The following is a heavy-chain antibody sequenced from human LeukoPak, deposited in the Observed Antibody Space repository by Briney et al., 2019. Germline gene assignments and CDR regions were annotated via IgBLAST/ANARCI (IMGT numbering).Heavy chain of an antibody. J-gene: IGHJ4*02. CDR2: INHSGST. D-gene: IGHD6-19*01. V-gene: IGHV4-34*01. CDR3: ARGPGYSSGWYAY. Sequence: PSETLSLTCTVSGGSVSSYYWSWIRQPPGKGLEWIGEINHSGSTNYNPSLKSRVTISVDTSKNRFSLKLSSVTAADTAVYYCARGPGYSSGWYAYWGQGTLVTVSS. CDR1: GGSVSSYY.